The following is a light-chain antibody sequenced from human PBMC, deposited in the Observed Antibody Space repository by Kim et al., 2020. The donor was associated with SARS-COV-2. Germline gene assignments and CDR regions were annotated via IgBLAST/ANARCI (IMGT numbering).Light chain of an antibody. CDR2: DAS. CDR3: QQRGSWPLT. V-gene: IGKV3-11*01. J-gene: IGKJ4*01. Sequence: VSPGERATLSCRASQTISRYLAWYQQKPGQAPRLLIYDASNRATGIPARFSGSGSGTDFALTISSLEPEDFAVYYCQQRGSWPLTFGGGTKVDIK. CDR1: QTISRY.